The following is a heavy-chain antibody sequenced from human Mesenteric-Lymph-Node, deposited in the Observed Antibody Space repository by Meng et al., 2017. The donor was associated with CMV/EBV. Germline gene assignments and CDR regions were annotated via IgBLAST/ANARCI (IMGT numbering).Heavy chain of an antibody. CDR3: AKLTTGSYYGCLDY. CDR1: GFTFSSYD. J-gene: IGHJ4*02. CDR2: ISDNGYDT. V-gene: IGHV3-23*01. Sequence: SGFTFSSYDMHWVRQATGKGLEWVSAISDNGYDTYYADSVKGRFTFSRDNSKNTLYLQMNSLRAEDTAVYYCAKLTTGSYYGCLDYWGQGTLVTVSS. D-gene: IGHD1-26*01.